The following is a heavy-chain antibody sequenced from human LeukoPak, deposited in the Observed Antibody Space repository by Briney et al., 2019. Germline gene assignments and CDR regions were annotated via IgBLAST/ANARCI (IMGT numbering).Heavy chain of an antibody. J-gene: IGHJ4*02. CDR1: GFTFTTYW. V-gene: IGHV3-7*01. Sequence: GGSLRLSCAASGFTFTTYWMIWVRQAPGKGLDWVANIKQDGSGKFYVDSVKGRFTISRDNAKNSLYLQMNSLTAEDTAVYYCARARNGPHYFDYWGQGTLVTVSS. CDR2: IKQDGSGK. D-gene: IGHD1-14*01. CDR3: ARARNGPHYFDY.